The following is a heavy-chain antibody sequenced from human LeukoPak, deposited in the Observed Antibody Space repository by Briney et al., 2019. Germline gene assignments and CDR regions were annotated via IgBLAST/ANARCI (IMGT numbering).Heavy chain of an antibody. J-gene: IGHJ3*02. Sequence: SVKVSCKASGYTFTGYYMHWVRQAPGQGLEWMGGIIPIFGTANYAQKFQGRVTITADESTSTAYMELSSLRSEDTAVYYCARAGYSYYAFDIWGQGTMVTVSS. CDR3: ARAGYSYYAFDI. CDR1: GYTFTGYY. CDR2: IIPIFGTA. V-gene: IGHV1-69*13. D-gene: IGHD1-26*01.